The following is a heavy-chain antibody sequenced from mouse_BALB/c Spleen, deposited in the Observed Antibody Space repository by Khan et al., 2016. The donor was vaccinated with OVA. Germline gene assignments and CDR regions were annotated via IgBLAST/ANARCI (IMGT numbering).Heavy chain of an antibody. J-gene: IGHJ4*01. D-gene: IGHD2-4*01. CDR1: GFSSTGYG. CDR3: AREIYYDYAYYYAMDY. CDR2: IWGDGST. Sequence: VQLQESGPGLVAPSQSLSITCTGSGFSSTGYGVNWVRQPPGKGLEWLGMIWGDGSTDYNSALKSRLSISKDNSKSQVFLRMNSLQTDDTARYYCAREIYYDYAYYYAMDYWGQGTSVTVSS. V-gene: IGHV2-6-7*01.